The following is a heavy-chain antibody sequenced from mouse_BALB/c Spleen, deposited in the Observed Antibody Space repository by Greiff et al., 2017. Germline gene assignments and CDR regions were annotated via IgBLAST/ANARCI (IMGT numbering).Heavy chain of an antibody. J-gene: IGHJ2*01. V-gene: IGHV1S81*02. Sequence: VQLPQSAAELARPGATVKMSCKASGYTFTSYYMYWVKQRPGQGLEWIGEINPSNGGTNFNEKFKSKATLTVDQSSSTANMQLSILTAEDSAVYYCTEFLFDSWGKGTTLTVSS. CDR2: INPSNGGT. CDR3: TEFLFDS. CDR1: GYTFTSYY.